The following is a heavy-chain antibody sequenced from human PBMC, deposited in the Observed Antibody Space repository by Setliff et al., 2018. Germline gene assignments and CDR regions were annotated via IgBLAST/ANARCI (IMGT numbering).Heavy chain of an antibody. Sequence: VESLKISCNGSGYSFTDYLLAWVRQTPGKGREWVGTIYPGNADTRYSPSFQGQVTISTDKSINTAFLQWNNLKDSDTAVYYCARRGERFFNWFDPWGQGTLVTVSS. D-gene: IGHD2-21*01. J-gene: IGHJ5*02. CDR1: GYSFTDYL. CDR2: IYPGNADT. CDR3: ARRGERFFNWFDP. V-gene: IGHV5-51*01.